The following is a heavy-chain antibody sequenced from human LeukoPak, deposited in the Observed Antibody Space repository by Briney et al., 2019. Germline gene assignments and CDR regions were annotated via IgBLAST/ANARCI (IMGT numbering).Heavy chain of an antibody. J-gene: IGHJ4*02. CDR3: ARSIYNWNDGLFDY. V-gene: IGHV4-4*02. CDR1: GGSISSSNW. Sequence: PSGTLSLTCAVPGGSISSSNWWSWVRQPPGKGLEWIGEIYHSGSTNYNPSLKSRVTISVDKSKNQFSLKLSSVTAADTAVYYCARSIYNWNDGLFDYWGQGTLVTVSS. D-gene: IGHD1-20*01. CDR2: IYHSGST.